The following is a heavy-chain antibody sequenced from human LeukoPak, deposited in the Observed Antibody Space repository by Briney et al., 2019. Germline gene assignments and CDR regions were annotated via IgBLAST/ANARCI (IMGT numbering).Heavy chain of an antibody. CDR1: GFTLSSYI. D-gene: IGHD3-22*01. CDR2: ISSSSGYI. V-gene: IGHV3-21*04. Sequence: PGGSLRLSCAASGFTLSSYIMNWVRQAPGKGLEWVSSISSSSGYIYYADSVKGRFTISRDNAKNSLYLQMNSLRAEDTAVYYCARGTGQNSGYFHYWGQGTLVTVSS. J-gene: IGHJ4*02. CDR3: ARGTGQNSGYFHY.